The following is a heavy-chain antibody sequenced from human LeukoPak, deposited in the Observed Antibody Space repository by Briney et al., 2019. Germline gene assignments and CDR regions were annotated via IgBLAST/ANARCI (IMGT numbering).Heavy chain of an antibody. CDR3: AREGVRYFDWLLSGDYYGMDV. CDR1: GFTFSSYS. D-gene: IGHD3-9*01. CDR2: ISYDGSNK. V-gene: IGHV3-30*03. Sequence: GGSLRLSCAASGFTFSSYSMNWVRQAPGKGLEWVAVISYDGSNKYYADSVKGRFTISRDNSKNTLYLQMNSLRAEDTAVYYCAREGVRYFDWLLSGDYYGMDVWGQGTTVTVSS. J-gene: IGHJ6*02.